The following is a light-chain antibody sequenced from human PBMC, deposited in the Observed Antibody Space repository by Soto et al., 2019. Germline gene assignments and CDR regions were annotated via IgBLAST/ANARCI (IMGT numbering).Light chain of an antibody. CDR3: QHRSSWPIT. V-gene: IGKV3-11*01. J-gene: IGKJ5*01. CDR2: AXS. Sequence: IVLTQSPGPLALSLGERATLPXRASQSVNGYLTWYQQKPGXAPRXXXDAXSKRATGIPARLSGSGSGTDFTLPISSLEPEDFAVYYCQHRSSWPITFGQGTRLDI. CDR1: QSVNGY.